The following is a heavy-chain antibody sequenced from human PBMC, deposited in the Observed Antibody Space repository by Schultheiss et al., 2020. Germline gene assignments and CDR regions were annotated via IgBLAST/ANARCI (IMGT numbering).Heavy chain of an antibody. Sequence: GGSLRLSCAASGFTFSSYGMHWVRQAPGKGLEWVSVIYSGGSTYYADSVKGRFTISRDNSKNTLYLQMDSLRAEDTAVYYCASSGYCTIHYCYISRDHWGKGTLVTVSS. D-gene: IGHD2-8*01. V-gene: IGHV3-NL1*01. CDR3: ASSGYCTIHYCYISRDH. J-gene: IGHJ5*02. CDR1: GFTFSSYG. CDR2: IYSGGST.